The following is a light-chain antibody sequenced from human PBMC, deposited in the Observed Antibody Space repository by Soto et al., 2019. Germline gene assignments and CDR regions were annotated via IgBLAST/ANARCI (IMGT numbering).Light chain of an antibody. CDR3: QQYIEWPRT. CDR1: QSVYSN. J-gene: IGKJ1*01. V-gene: IGKV3-15*01. CDR2: GAS. Sequence: EIVLTQSPVTLSVSPGERATLSCRAGQSVYSNLAWYQQKPGQAPRLLIYGASTRATGIPARFSGSGFGTEFTLTFSSQEPEDCAVYYCQQYIEWPRTFGQGTKVEV.